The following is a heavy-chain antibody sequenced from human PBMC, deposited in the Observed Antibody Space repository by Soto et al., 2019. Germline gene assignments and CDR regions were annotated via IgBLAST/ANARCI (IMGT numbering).Heavy chain of an antibody. Sequence: GASVKVSCKASGVLFSSYPISWVRQVPGQGLEWMGGIIPVFQTAYYTQRFQGRVTITADESTNTAYMELSSLRSEDTAIYYCARGGSGYTWFNEFWGQGTLVTSPQ. V-gene: IGHV1-69*13. CDR3: ARGGSGYTWFNEF. J-gene: IGHJ4*02. CDR1: GVLFSSYP. D-gene: IGHD3-22*01. CDR2: IIPVFQTA.